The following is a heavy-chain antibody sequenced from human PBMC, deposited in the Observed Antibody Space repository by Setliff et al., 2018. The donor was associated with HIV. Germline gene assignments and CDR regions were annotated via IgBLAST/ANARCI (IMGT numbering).Heavy chain of an antibody. V-gene: IGHV1-3*01. CDR3: ARGRGYCSSHGCFYYYMDV. CDR1: GYTFTSYA. D-gene: IGHD2-2*01. Sequence: ASVKVSCKASGYTFTSYAIHWVRRAPGQRLEWMGWINAGNGNTKYSQNFQGRVTMTRDTSSRTAYMELSRLRSDDTAVYFCARGRGYCSSHGCFYYYMDVWAEGTTVTVSS. CDR2: INAGNGNT. J-gene: IGHJ6*03.